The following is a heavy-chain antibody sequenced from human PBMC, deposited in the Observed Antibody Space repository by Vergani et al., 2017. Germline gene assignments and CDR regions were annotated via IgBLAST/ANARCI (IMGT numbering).Heavy chain of an antibody. D-gene: IGHD4-17*01. CDR3: AREGGDYGDHVVRYYYMDV. Sequence: EVQLVESGGGLVQPGGSLRLSCAASGFTFSSSWMSWVRQAPGKGLEWVANIMQDGSEKYYVDSVKGRFTISRDNAKNSLYLQMNSLRAEDTAVYYCAREGGDYGDHVVRYYYMDVWGKGTTVTVSS. J-gene: IGHJ6*03. CDR1: GFTFSSSW. V-gene: IGHV3-7*01. CDR2: IMQDGSEK.